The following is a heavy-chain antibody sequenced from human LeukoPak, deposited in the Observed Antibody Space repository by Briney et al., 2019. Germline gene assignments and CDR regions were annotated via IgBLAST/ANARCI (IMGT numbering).Heavy chain of an antibody. D-gene: IGHD3-10*01. CDR1: GFTFSRYW. V-gene: IGHV3-7*01. J-gene: IGHJ4*02. Sequence: GGSLRLSCAASGFTFSRYWMRWVRQAPGKGLEGVANIKNDGSEEYYVNSVKGRFTISRDNARNSLFLQMNSLTVEDTAVYYCARAIRGSAVDTGDRWGQGTLVTVSS. CDR2: IKNDGSEE. CDR3: ARAIRGSAVDTGDR.